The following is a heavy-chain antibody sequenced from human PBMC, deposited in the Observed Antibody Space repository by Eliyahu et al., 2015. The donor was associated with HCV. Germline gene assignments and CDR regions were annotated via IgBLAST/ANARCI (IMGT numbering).Heavy chain of an antibody. CDR1: GYPFTTXY. V-gene: IGHV1-46*01. J-gene: IGHJ4*02. CDR2: INPTGGRT. Sequence: QVQLVQSGAXVKXPGASVKISCDASGYPFTTXYIHWVRQAPGQGLEWMGIINPTGGRTAFAQKFQGRVTLTRDTSTSTVYMELSSLRSEDTAVYYCARFNYYDSSGYYLGYLDYWGQGTQVTVSS. D-gene: IGHD3-22*01. CDR3: ARFNYYDSSGYYLGYLDY.